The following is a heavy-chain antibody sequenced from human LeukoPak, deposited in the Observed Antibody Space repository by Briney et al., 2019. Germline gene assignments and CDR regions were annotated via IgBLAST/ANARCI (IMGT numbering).Heavy chain of an antibody. J-gene: IGHJ5*02. Sequence: RASVKVSCKASGYTFTTFAIHWVRQVPGQSLEWMGWINAGNGNTKYSQNFQGRVTITRDTSAGTAYMELSSLTSEDTAVYYCARDSRTISNWFDTWGQGTPVTVSS. V-gene: IGHV1-3*01. CDR3: ARDSRTISNWFDT. D-gene: IGHD1-1*01. CDR2: INAGNGNT. CDR1: GYTFTTFA.